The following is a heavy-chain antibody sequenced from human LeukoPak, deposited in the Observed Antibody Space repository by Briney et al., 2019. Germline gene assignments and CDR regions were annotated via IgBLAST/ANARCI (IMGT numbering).Heavy chain of an antibody. V-gene: IGHV1-24*01. CDR1: GYTLTELS. D-gene: IGHD3-22*01. J-gene: IGHJ4*02. CDR3: ATVPYYYDSSGYRRWYYFDY. Sequence: ASVKVSCKVSGYTLTELSMHWVRQAPGKGLEWMAGFDPEDGETIYAQKFQGRVTMTEDTSTDTAYMELSSLRSEDTAVYYCATVPYYYDSSGYRRWYYFDYWGQGTLVTVSS. CDR2: FDPEDGET.